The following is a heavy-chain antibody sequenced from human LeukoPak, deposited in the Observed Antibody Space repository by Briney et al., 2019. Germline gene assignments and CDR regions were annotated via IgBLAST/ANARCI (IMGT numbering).Heavy chain of an antibody. Sequence: PGRSLRLSCAASGFTFRTYTMHWVRQAPGQGLAWVASISYDGYYKYYAESVKGPFIISRDNSKNTLYLQINSLRADDTAVYYCASAGAVTDSFVHWGEGTLVSVSS. CDR1: GFTFRTYT. CDR2: ISYDGYYK. J-gene: IGHJ5*02. CDR3: ASAGAVTDSFVH. D-gene: IGHD4-23*01. V-gene: IGHV3-30-3*01.